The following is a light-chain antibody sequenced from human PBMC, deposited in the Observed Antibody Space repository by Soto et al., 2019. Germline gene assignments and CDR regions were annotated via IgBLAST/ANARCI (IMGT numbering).Light chain of an antibody. CDR2: DVS. CDR1: SSDVGSSNG. V-gene: IGLV2-18*02. CDR3: SSYTTSSTYV. J-gene: IGLJ1*01. Sequence: QSVLTQPPSVSGSPGQSVAISCTGTSSDVGSSNGVSWYQQPPGTAPKLMIYDVSNRPSGVPDRFSGSKSGNTASLTIPGLQAEVEVDYYCSSYTTSSTYVFGTGTXVTVL.